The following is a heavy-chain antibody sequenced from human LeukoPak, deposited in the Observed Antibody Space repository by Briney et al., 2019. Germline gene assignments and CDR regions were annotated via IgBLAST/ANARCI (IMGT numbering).Heavy chain of an antibody. J-gene: IGHJ4*02. Sequence: GGSLRLSCAASGFTVSSNYMSWVRQAPGKGLEWVSVIYSGGSTYYADSVKGRFTISRHNSKNTLYLQMNSLRAEDTAVYYCARVVYDSSGYYEDYWGQGTLVTVSS. CDR1: GFTVSSNY. CDR2: IYSGGST. D-gene: IGHD3-22*01. V-gene: IGHV3-53*04. CDR3: ARVVYDSSGYYEDY.